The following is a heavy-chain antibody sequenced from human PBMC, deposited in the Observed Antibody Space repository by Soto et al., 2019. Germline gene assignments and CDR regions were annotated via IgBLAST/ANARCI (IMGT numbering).Heavy chain of an antibody. Sequence: SETLSLTCTVSGGSICSYYWSWIRQPPGKGLEWIGYIYYSGSTNYNPSLKSRVTISVDTSKNQFSLKLSSVTAADTAVYYCARYDDCSGGSCYRGRWFDPWGQGTLVTVSS. CDR1: GGSICSYY. CDR2: IYYSGST. J-gene: IGHJ5*02. D-gene: IGHD2-15*01. V-gene: IGHV4-59*01. CDR3: ARYDDCSGGSCYRGRWFDP.